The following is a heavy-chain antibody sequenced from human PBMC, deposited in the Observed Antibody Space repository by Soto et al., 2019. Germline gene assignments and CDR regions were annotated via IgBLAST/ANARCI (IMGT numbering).Heavy chain of an antibody. J-gene: IGHJ4*02. CDR1: GGSISNYY. D-gene: IGHD2-8*01. Sequence: KTSETLSLTCTVSGGSISNYYWSWIRQPPGKGLEWIGYIYYSGNTIYNPSLNSRATISVDTSKNQFSLTLTSVTAADTAVYYCARFPTNGNNQYWGQGTMVTVYS. CDR2: IYYSGNT. CDR3: ARFPTNGNNQY. V-gene: IGHV4-59*01.